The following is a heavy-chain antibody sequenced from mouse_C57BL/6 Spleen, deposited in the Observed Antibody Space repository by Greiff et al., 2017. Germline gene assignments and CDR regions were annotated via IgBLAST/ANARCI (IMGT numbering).Heavy chain of an antibody. D-gene: IGHD1-1*01. CDR3: ARYYYGSSWYFDV. J-gene: IGHJ1*03. Sequence: EVQLVESGGGLVKPGGSLKLSCAASGFTFSSYAMSWVRQTPEKRLEWVATISDGGSYTYYPDNVKGRFTISRDNAKNHLYLQMSHLKSEDTAMYYCARYYYGSSWYFDVWGTGTTVTVSS. CDR1: GFTFSSYA. V-gene: IGHV5-4*01. CDR2: ISDGGSYT.